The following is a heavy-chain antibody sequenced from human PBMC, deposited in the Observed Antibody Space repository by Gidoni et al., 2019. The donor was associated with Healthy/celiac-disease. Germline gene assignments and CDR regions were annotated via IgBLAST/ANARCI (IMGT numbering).Heavy chain of an antibody. J-gene: IGHJ6*02. CDR2: IIPIFGTA. Sequence: QVQLEQSGAEVTKPGSSVKVSCKASGGTFSSYAISWVRQAPGQGLEWMGGIIPIFGTANYAQKFQGRVTITADESTSTAFMELSSLRSEDTAVYYCARITAVGLFYYYGMDVWGQGTTVTVSS. CDR1: GGTFSSYA. V-gene: IGHV1-69*01. D-gene: IGHD1-20*01. CDR3: ARITAVGLFYYYGMDV.